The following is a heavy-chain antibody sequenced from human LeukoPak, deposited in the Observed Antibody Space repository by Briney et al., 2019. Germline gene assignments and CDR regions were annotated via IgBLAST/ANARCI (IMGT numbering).Heavy chain of an antibody. Sequence: GGSLRLSCAASGFTFSSYTMNWVRQAPGKGLEWVSSISGSSRHKYYADSVKGRFTISRDNAKNSLYLQMNGLRAEDTAVYYCARTANFAAGYYIDYWGQGTLVTVSS. V-gene: IGHV3-21*01. CDR1: GFTFSSYT. CDR3: ARTANFAAGYYIDY. CDR2: ISGSSRHK. D-gene: IGHD6-13*01. J-gene: IGHJ4*02.